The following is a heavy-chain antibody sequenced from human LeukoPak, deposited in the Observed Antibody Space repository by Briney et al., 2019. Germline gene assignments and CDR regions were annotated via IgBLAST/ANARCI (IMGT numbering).Heavy chain of an antibody. CDR2: IYVSGST. CDR3: ARVPLYGDTPWYFDL. J-gene: IGHJ2*01. D-gene: IGHD4-17*01. Sequence: PSQTLSLTCTVSGGSVSIGSYYWSWLRQPAGKGLEWIGRIYVSGSTDYNPSLESRVTISVDTSKNQFSLKLSSVTAADTAVYYCARVPLYGDTPWYFDLWGRGTLVTVSS. V-gene: IGHV4-61*02. CDR1: GGSVSIGSYY.